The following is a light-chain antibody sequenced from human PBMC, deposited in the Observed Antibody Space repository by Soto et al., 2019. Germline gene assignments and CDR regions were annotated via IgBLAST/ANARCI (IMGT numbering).Light chain of an antibody. V-gene: IGKV3-15*01. CDR3: QQYGNSEII. Sequence: EIMMTQSPVTLSVSPGERATLSCRASQSVNSNLAWYQPKPGQAPRLLIYGASTRATGIPASFIGSGAGTDFTLTISRLEPEEVAVFVCQQYGNSEIIFCQGTRLEI. CDR2: GAS. J-gene: IGKJ5*01. CDR1: QSVNSN.